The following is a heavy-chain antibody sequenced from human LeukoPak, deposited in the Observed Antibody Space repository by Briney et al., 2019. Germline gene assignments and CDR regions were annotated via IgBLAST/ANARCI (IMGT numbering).Heavy chain of an antibody. CDR3: ARGATQNAFDI. D-gene: IGHD1-26*01. V-gene: IGHV4-34*01. CDR2: INHSGST. J-gene: IGHJ3*02. Sequence: PSETLSLTCAVYGGSFSGYCWSWIRQPPGKGLEWIGEINHSGSTNYNPSLKSRVTISVDTSKNQFSLKLSSVTAADTAVYYCARGATQNAFDIWGQGTMVTVSS. CDR1: GGSFSGYC.